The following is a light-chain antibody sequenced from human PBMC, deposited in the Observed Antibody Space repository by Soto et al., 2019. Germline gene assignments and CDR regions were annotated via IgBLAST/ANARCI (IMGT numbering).Light chain of an antibody. V-gene: IGLV1-40*01. CDR3: QSYDSSLSGFYV. CDR2: GNS. J-gene: IGLJ1*01. CDR1: SSNIGAGYD. Sequence: QSVLTQPPSVSGAPGQRVTISCTGSSSNIGAGYDVHWYQQLPGTAPKLLIYGNSNRPSGVPDRFSGSKSGTSASLAITGLQAGDEAGYYCQSYDSSLSGFYVFGTGTKVTVL.